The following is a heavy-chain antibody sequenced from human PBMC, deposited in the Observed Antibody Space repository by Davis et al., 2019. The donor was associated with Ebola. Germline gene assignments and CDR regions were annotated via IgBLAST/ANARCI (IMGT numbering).Heavy chain of an antibody. D-gene: IGHD3-3*01. CDR2: VSHSERER. Sequence: PGGSLRLSCAASGFSFTHSDMHWVRQAPGKGLEWVAVVSHSERERFYADSVKGRFTISRDNSENTLYLQMNSLTADDTSVYYCARAGFDEVLDYWGQGTPVTVSS. CDR1: GFSFTHSD. V-gene: IGHV3-30*03. J-gene: IGHJ4*02. CDR3: ARAGFDEVLDY.